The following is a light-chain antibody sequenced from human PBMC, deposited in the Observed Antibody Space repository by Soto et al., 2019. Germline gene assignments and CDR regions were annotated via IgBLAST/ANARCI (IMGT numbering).Light chain of an antibody. CDR2: GTS. CDR3: QQYISWPIS. Sequence: MTPSPATRSEGPGETAPLSCGASQSVGNNLAWYKKKPGQAPRLLIYGTSTRATGIPARFSGSGSGTELTLTISGLQSEDFGVYYCQQYISWPISFGQGTRLEIK. V-gene: IGKV3-15*01. J-gene: IGKJ5*01. CDR1: QSVGNN.